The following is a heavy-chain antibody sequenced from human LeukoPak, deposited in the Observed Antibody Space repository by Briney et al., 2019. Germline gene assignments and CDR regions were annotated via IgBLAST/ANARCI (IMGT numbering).Heavy chain of an antibody. V-gene: IGHV4-59*01. CDR2: IYYSGGT. J-gene: IGHJ3*02. CDR1: GGSISSYY. Sequence: PSETLSLTCTVSGGSISSYYWSWIRQPPGKGLEWIGYIYYSGGTNYNPSLKSRVTISVDTSKNQFSLKLSSVTAADTAVYYCARDAGTDAFDIWGQGTMVTVSS. CDR3: ARDAGTDAFDI. D-gene: IGHD6-13*01.